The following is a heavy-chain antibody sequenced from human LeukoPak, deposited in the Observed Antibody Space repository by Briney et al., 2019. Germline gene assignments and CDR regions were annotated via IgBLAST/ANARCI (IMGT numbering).Heavy chain of an antibody. CDR1: GFTFSSNY. Sequence: GGSLRLSCAASGFTFSSNYMSWVRQAPGKGLEWVSVIYSGGSTYYEDSVKGRFTISRHNSKNTLYLQMNSLRAEDTAVYYCASNGGYSYGYWDYYYGMDVWGQGTTVTVSS. D-gene: IGHD5-18*01. J-gene: IGHJ6*02. CDR3: ASNGGYSYGYWDYYYGMDV. V-gene: IGHV3-53*04. CDR2: IYSGGST.